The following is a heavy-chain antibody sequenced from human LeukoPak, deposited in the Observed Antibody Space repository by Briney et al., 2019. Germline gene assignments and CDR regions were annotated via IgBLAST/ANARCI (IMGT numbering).Heavy chain of an antibody. CDR1: EFIFRSYD. D-gene: IGHD2/OR15-2a*01. Sequence: GGSLRLSCAASEFIFRSYDMHWVPQAPGKGLEWVAFISYDGSNEYYADSVKGRFTISRDNSENTLYLQMNSLRAEDTAVYYCAKDLSPAYFHHWGQGTLVPVSS. J-gene: IGHJ1*01. V-gene: IGHV3-30*02. CDR2: ISYDGSNE. CDR3: AKDLSPAYFHH.